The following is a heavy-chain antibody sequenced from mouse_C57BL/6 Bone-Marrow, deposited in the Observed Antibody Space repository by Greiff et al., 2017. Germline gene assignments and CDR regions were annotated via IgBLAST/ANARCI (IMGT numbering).Heavy chain of an antibody. CDR2: IYPRSGNT. Sequence: QVQLQQSGAELARPGASVKLSCKASGYTFTSYGISWVKQRTGQGLEWIGEIYPRSGNTYYNEKFKGKATLTADKSSSTAYMELRSLTSEDSAVYFCARLSPIYYYGSSLPWFAYWGQGTLVTVSA. D-gene: IGHD1-1*01. CDR1: GYTFTSYG. CDR3: ARLSPIYYYGSSLPWFAY. J-gene: IGHJ3*01. V-gene: IGHV1-81*01.